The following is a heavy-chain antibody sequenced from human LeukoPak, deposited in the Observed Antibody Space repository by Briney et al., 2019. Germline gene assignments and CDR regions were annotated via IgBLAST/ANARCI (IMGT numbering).Heavy chain of an antibody. D-gene: IGHD3-22*01. Sequence: GGSLMHSCAVSGITLSNYGMSWGRQAPGKGLEWVADISDSGGSTTYADSVKGRFTISRDNPKNTLFLQMNSLRVEDTAVYFCAKRGVVIRVILVGFHKQAYYFDSWGQGALVTVSS. CDR3: AKRGVVIRVILVGFHKQAYYFDS. CDR2: ISDSGGST. J-gene: IGHJ4*02. CDR1: GITLSNYG. V-gene: IGHV3-23*01.